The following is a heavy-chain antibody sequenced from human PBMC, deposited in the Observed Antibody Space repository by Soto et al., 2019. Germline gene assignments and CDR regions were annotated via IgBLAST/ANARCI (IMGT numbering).Heavy chain of an antibody. J-gene: IGHJ2*01. CDR2: INHSGST. CDR3: ARGITIFVVVKSRPLPATRYFDL. Sequence: QVQLQQWGAGLLKPSETLSLTCAVYGGSFSGYYWSWIRQPPGKGLEWIGEINHSGSTNYNPSLKSRVNISVDTSKNQFSLNLISVTAADTAVYYCARGITIFVVVKSRPLPATRYFDLWGRGTLVTVSS. D-gene: IGHD3-3*01. V-gene: IGHV4-34*02. CDR1: GGSFSGYY.